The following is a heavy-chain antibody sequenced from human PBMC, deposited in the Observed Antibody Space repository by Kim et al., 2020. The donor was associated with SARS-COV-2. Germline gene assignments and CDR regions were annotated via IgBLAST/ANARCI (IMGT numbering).Heavy chain of an antibody. CDR2: IYYTGNT. CDR3: ARAHRSSGNQYGFMVP. J-gene: IGHJ5*02. D-gene: IGHD1-1*01. CDR1: GGSVASGGYY. V-gene: IGHV4-61*08. Sequence: SETLSLTCTVSGGSVASGGYYWSWIRQPPGKGLDWIGYIYYTGNTNYNPSLKSRVTITLDTSKNQFSLKLTSVTAADTAVYFCARAHRSSGNQYGFMVPWGQGTLVTVSS.